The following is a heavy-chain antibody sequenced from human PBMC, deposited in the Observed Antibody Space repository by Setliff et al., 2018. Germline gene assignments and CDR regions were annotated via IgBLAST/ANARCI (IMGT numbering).Heavy chain of an antibody. CDR1: GFTFGSYW. Sequence: GGSLRLSCAASGFTFGSYWMTWVRQAPEKGLGWVANIHQDGSERHYVDSVKGRFTISRDNAKNSLFLQMNILEVEDTAVYYCVRDWASGDDHWGRGTLVTVSS. CDR2: IHQDGSER. J-gene: IGHJ4*02. V-gene: IGHV3-7*01. CDR3: VRDWASGDDH. D-gene: IGHD3-10*01.